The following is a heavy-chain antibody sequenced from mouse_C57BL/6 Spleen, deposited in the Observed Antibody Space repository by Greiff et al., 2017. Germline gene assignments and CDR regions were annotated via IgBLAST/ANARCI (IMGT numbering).Heavy chain of an antibody. D-gene: IGHD2-4*01. Sequence: QVQLQQSGPELVKPGASVKISCKASGYAFSSSWMNWVKQRPGKGLEWIGRIYPGDGDTNYNGKFKGKATLTAAKSSSTAYMQLSSLTSEDSAVYFCARLSNYDYDVYAGVYWGEEASVSVSS. CDR3: ARLSNYDYDVYAGVY. J-gene: IGHJ4*01. V-gene: IGHV1-82*01. CDR1: GYAFSSSW. CDR2: IYPGDGDT.